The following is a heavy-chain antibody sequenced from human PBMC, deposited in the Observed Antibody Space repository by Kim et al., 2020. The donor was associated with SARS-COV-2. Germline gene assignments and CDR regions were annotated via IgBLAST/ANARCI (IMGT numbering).Heavy chain of an antibody. CDR3: SHCTSTSCLYSYGMDV. D-gene: IGHD2-2*01. V-gene: IGHV1-46*01. Sequence: ASVKVSCKAPGHTFSNYYMHWVRQAPGQGLEWMGIINPSGGSTNYAQKFQGRVTMTRDPSTSTVYMELSSLRSEDTAVYYCSHCTSTSCLYSYGMDVWAKGPWSSSP. J-gene: IGHJ6*02. CDR2: INPSGGST. CDR1: GHTFSNYY.